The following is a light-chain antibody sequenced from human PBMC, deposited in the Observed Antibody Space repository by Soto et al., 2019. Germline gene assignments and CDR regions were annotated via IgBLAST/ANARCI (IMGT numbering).Light chain of an antibody. CDR1: QSISSW. CDR3: QQYNSYLWT. J-gene: IGKJ1*01. CDR2: KAS. Sequence: DIQMTQSPSTLSASVGYRVTITCRASQSISSWLAWYQQKPGKAPKLLIYKASSLESGVPSRFSGSGSWTEFTLTISSLQPDDFATYYCQQYNSYLWTFGQGTKVEIK. V-gene: IGKV1-5*03.